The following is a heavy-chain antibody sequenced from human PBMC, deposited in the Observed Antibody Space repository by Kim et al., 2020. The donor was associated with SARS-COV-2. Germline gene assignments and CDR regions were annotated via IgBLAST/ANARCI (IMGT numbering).Heavy chain of an antibody. Sequence: SVKVSCKASGGTFSSYAISWVRQAPGQGLEWMGGIIPIFGTANYAQKFQGRVTITADESTSTAYMELSSLRSEDTAVYYCARGGILENGAVAGSHYWGQGTLVTVSS. D-gene: IGHD6-19*01. CDR1: GGTFSSYA. J-gene: IGHJ4*02. CDR2: IIPIFGTA. V-gene: IGHV1-69*13. CDR3: ARGGILENGAVAGSHY.